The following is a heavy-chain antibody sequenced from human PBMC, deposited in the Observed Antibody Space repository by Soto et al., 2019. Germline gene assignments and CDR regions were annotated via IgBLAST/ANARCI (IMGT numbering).Heavy chain of an antibody. D-gene: IGHD3-16*01. CDR1: GFTFSRYW. CDR3: ASNYAYAEGYYWYGIDV. J-gene: IGHJ6*02. CDR2: ISSYGSDT. Sequence: EVQLVESGGGLVLPGGSLRLSCAASGFTFSRYWMHWVRQAPGKGLVWVSRISSYGSDTLYADSVKGRFTISRDNAKNTLYLQMNSLRADDTAVYYCASNYAYAEGYYWYGIDVWGQGTTVTVSS. V-gene: IGHV3-74*01.